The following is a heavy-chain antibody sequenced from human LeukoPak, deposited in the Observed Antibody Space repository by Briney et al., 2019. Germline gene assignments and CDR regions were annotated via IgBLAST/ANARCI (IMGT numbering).Heavy chain of an antibody. CDR2: INPNSGGT. V-gene: IGHV1-2*02. Sequence: ASVKVSCKASGYTFTGYYMHWVRQAPGQGLEWMGWINPNSGGTNYAQKFQGRVTMTRDTSISTAYMELSRLRSDDTAAYYCARDLLPSGSGKYWGQGTLVTVSS. D-gene: IGHD3-10*01. CDR3: ARDLLPSGSGKY. J-gene: IGHJ4*02. CDR1: GYTFTGYY.